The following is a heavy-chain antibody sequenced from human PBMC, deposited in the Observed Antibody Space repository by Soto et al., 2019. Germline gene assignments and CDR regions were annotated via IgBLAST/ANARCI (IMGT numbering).Heavy chain of an antibody. V-gene: IGHV1-58*02. D-gene: IGHD6-19*01. Sequence: SVKVSCKASGFTFTSSAMQWVRQARGQRLEWIGWIVVGSGNTNYAQKFQERVTITRDMSTSTAYMELSSLRSEDTAVYYCAAGRVAVYKPLSPLEVWGQGTMVTVSS. J-gene: IGHJ3*01. CDR1: GFTFTSSA. CDR3: AAGRVAVYKPLSPLEV. CDR2: IVVGSGNT.